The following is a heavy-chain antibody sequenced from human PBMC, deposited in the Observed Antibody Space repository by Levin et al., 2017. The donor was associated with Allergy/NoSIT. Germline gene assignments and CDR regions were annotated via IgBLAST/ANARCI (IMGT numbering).Heavy chain of an antibody. CDR1: GGTFSSYA. CDR3: ARQSLPVPAAIFVAFDS. V-gene: IGHV1-69*06. Sequence: GASVKVSCKASGGTFSSYAISWVRQAPGQGLEWMGGIIPIFGTANYAQKFQGRVTITADKSTSTAYMELSSLRSEDTAVYYCARQSLPVPAAIFVAFDSWGQGTMVTVSS. D-gene: IGHD2-2*01. CDR2: IIPIFGTA. J-gene: IGHJ3*02.